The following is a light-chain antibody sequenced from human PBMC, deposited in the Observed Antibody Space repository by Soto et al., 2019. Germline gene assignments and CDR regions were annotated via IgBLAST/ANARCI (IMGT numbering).Light chain of an antibody. CDR3: QTWGTGGVV. Sequence: QLVLTQSPSASASLGASVKLTCTLSSGHSSYAIALHQQQPEKGPRYLMKLNSDGSHSKGDGIPDRFSGSSSGAERYPTSSSLQSEDEADYYCQTWGTGGVVFGGGTKLTVL. CDR2: LNSDGSH. V-gene: IGLV4-69*01. CDR1: SGHSSYA. J-gene: IGLJ2*01.